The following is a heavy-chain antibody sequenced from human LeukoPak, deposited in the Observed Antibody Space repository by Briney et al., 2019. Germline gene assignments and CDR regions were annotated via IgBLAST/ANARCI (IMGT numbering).Heavy chain of an antibody. D-gene: IGHD2-8*01. CDR3: AKDPDCTSGICYTFFDY. CDR2: ISYDGSNK. V-gene: IGHV3-30*12. Sequence: AGGSLRLSCAASGFALSNFGIHWVRQAPGKGLEWVAVISYDGSNKYYADSVKGRFTISRDNSKNTLYLQMNSLRAEDTAVYYCAKDPDCTSGICYTFFDYWGQGTLVTVSS. CDR1: GFALSNFG. J-gene: IGHJ4*02.